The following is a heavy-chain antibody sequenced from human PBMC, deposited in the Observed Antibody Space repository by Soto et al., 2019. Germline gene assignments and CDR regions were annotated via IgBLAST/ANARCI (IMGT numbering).Heavy chain of an antibody. CDR3: ATKVRVTNYLYYGMDV. Sequence: GGSLRLSCGASGFTFNTSGMHWVRQAPGKGLEWVAVIAFDGSQQFYGDSVRGRFSISRDNSKNTLFLEMKSLTPEDTAVYYCATKVRVTNYLYYGMDVWGQGTTVTVSS. V-gene: IGHV3-30*03. CDR1: GFTFNTSG. J-gene: IGHJ6*02. CDR2: IAFDGSQQ. D-gene: IGHD2-21*02.